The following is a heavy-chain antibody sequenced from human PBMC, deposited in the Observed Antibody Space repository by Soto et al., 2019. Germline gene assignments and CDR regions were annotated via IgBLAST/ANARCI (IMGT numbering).Heavy chain of an antibody. CDR3: ARLGHPGH. V-gene: IGHV1-69*01. CDR2: VIPILGTA. Sequence: QVQLVQSGAEVKKPGSSVKVSCTASGGSLRNSGISWVRQAPAQRLEWMGGVIPILGTANYAQKFQGRVTMTADEATSTAHMDLSSLSPDDTAVYYCARLGHPGHWGPGTLVIVSS. J-gene: IGHJ4*02. CDR1: GGSLRNSG.